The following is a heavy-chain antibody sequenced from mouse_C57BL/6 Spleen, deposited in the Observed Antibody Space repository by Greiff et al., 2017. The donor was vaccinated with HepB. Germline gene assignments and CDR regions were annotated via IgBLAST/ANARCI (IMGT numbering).Heavy chain of an antibody. Sequence: QVQLKQSGPELVKPGASVKISCKASGYAFSSSWMNWVKQRPGKGLEWIGRIYPGDGDTNYNGKFKGKATLTADKSSSTAYMQLSSLTSEDSAVYFCARSWGGTAQAPADYWGQGTTLTVSS. CDR2: IYPGDGDT. CDR3: ARSWGGTAQAPADY. J-gene: IGHJ2*01. D-gene: IGHD3-2*02. CDR1: GYAFSSSW. V-gene: IGHV1-82*01.